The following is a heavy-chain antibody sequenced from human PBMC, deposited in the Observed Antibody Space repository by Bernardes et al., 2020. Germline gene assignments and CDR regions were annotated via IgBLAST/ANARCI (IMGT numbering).Heavy chain of an antibody. Sequence: SETLSLTCTVSGGSISSSSYYWGWIRQPPGKGLEWIGSIYYSGSTYYNPSLKSRVTISVDTSKNQFSLKLSSVTAADTAVYYCASYCTGGVCGFDYWGQGTLVTVSS. D-gene: IGHD2-8*02. CDR3: ASYCTGGVCGFDY. J-gene: IGHJ4*02. V-gene: IGHV4-39*01. CDR2: IYYSGST. CDR1: GGSISSSSYY.